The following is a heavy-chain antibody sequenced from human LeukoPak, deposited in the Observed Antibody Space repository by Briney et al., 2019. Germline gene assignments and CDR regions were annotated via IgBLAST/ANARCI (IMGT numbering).Heavy chain of an antibody. CDR1: GFTFSDYY. D-gene: IGHD6-6*01. Sequence: GGSLRLSCAASGFTFSDYYMSWIRQAPGEGLEWVSYISSSGSTIYYADSVKGRFTISRDNAKNSLYLQMNSLRAEDTAVYYCARVLRSSIAARRSTYYMDVWGKGTTVTVSS. CDR3: ARVLRSSIAARRSTYYMDV. CDR2: ISSSGSTI. V-gene: IGHV3-11*01. J-gene: IGHJ6*03.